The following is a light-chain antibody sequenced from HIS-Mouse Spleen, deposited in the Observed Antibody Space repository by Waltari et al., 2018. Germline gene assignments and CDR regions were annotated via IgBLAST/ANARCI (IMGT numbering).Light chain of an antibody. Sequence: QSALTQPASVSGSPGQSITISCTGTSSDGGCYNYVPWYQQHPGKAPKLMIYDVSNRPSGVSNRFSGSKSGNTASLTISGLQAEDEADYYCSSYTSSSFNVVFGGGTKLTVL. V-gene: IGLV2-14*03. CDR2: DVS. CDR1: SSDGGCYNY. CDR3: SSYTSSSFNVV. J-gene: IGLJ2*01.